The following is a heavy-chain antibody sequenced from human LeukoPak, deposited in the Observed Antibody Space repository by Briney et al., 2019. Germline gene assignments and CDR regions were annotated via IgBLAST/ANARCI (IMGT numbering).Heavy chain of an antibody. CDR3: AREGRAHSSGWYYFDY. Sequence: SETLSLSCTVSGGSISSYYWSRIRQPPGKGLEWIGYIYYSGSTNYNPSLKSRVTISVDTSKNQFSLKLSSVTAADTAVYYCAREGRAHSSGWYYFDYWGQRTLVTVSS. CDR1: GGSISSYY. CDR2: IYYSGST. J-gene: IGHJ4*02. D-gene: IGHD6-19*01. V-gene: IGHV4-59*01.